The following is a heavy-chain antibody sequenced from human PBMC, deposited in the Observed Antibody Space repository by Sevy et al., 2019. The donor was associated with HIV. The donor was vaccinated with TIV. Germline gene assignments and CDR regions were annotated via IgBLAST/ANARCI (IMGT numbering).Heavy chain of an antibody. CDR2: INPNSGGT. CDR1: GYTFTGYY. V-gene: IGHV1-2*02. CDR3: ARDLLMTTVTTGRD. J-gene: IGHJ4*02. Sequence: ASVKVSCKASGYTFTGYYMHWVRQAPGQGLEWMGWINPNSGGTNYEKKFQGRVTMTRDTSISTAYMELSRLRSDDTAVYYCARDLLMTTVTTGRDWGQGTLVTVSS. D-gene: IGHD4-4*01.